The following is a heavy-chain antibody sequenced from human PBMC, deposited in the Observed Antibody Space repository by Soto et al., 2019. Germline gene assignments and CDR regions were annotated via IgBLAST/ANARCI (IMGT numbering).Heavy chain of an antibody. CDR1: GYTFTGYY. Sequence: GASVKVSCKASGYTFTGYYIHWVRQAPGQGLEWMGWINPNSGDTNYAQKLQGRVTMATDTSTSTAYMELRSLRSDDTAVYYCARDLRTVVNRDYSYGMDVWGQGTTVTVSS. V-gene: IGHV1-2*02. D-gene: IGHD2-15*01. CDR2: INPNSGDT. J-gene: IGHJ6*02. CDR3: ARDLRTVVNRDYSYGMDV.